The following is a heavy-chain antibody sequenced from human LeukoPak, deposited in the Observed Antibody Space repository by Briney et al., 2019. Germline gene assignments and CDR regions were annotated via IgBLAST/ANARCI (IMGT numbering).Heavy chain of an antibody. D-gene: IGHD3-10*01. J-gene: IGHJ4*02. CDR2: IYYSGST. V-gene: IGHV4-59*01. Sequence: SETLSLTCTVSGGSINSYYWSWIRQPPGKGLEWIGYIYYSGSTNYNPSLKSRVTISVDTSKNQFSLKLSSVTAADTAVYYCAREGLGSGSYSGLYDYWGQGTLVTVSS. CDR3: AREGLGSGSYSGLYDY. CDR1: GGSINSYY.